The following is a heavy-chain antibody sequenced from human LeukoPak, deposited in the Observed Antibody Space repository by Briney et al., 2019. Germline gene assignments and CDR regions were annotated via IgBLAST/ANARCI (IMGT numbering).Heavy chain of an antibody. CDR3: ARVCSSTSCYKAFDI. J-gene: IGHJ3*02. CDR1: GYTFTGYY. Sequence: SVKVSCKASGYTFTGYYMHWVRQAPGQGLEWMGGIIPIFGTANYAQKFQGRVTITTDESTSTAYMELSSLRSEDTAVYYCARVCSSTSCYKAFDIWGQGTMVTVSS. D-gene: IGHD2-2*02. V-gene: IGHV1-69*05. CDR2: IIPIFGTA.